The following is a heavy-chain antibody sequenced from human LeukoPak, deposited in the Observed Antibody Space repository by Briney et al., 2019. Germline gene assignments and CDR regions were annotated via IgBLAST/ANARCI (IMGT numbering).Heavy chain of an antibody. V-gene: IGHV3-7*01. Sequence: GGSLRLSCAASGYILSSYWTSWVRQVPGKGLAWVANINHDGSDIQYVDSVKGRFTVSRDNAKNALYLQMNSLRAEDTAVCYCAREGEMATIIPPDAFDIWGQGTMVTVSS. D-gene: IGHD5-24*01. CDR2: INHDGSDI. J-gene: IGHJ3*02. CDR1: GYILSSYW. CDR3: AREGEMATIIPPDAFDI.